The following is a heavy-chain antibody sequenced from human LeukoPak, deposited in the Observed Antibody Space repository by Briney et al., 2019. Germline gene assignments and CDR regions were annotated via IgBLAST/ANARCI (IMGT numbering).Heavy chain of an antibody. J-gene: IGHJ4*02. V-gene: IGHV3-30*02. Sequence: GGSLRLSCAASGFTFSSYGMHWVRQAPGKGLEWVAFIRYDGSNKYYADSVKGRFTISRDNSRNTLYLQMNSLRAEDTAVYYRAKDGLGYCSSTSCYPDYWGQGTLVTVSS. CDR1: GFTFSSYG. CDR2: IRYDGSNK. D-gene: IGHD2-2*01. CDR3: AKDGLGYCSSTSCYPDY.